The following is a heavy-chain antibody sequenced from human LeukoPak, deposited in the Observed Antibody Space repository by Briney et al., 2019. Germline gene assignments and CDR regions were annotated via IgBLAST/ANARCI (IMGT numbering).Heavy chain of an antibody. Sequence: GRSLRLSCAASGFTFSSYGMHWVRQAPGKGLEWVAVISYDGSNKGYADSVKGRFTLSRDNSKDTLYLQLSGLRAEDTAIYYCGKEFSSGWFFWGQGTLVSVSS. CDR3: GKEFSSGWFF. V-gene: IGHV3-30*18. CDR1: GFTFSSYG. D-gene: IGHD6-13*01. J-gene: IGHJ4*02. CDR2: ISYDGSNK.